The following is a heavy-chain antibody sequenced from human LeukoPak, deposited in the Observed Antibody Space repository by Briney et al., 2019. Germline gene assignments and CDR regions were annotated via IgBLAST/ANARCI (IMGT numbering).Heavy chain of an antibody. CDR1: GGSISSYY. CDR3: ARGKDYYDSSGYYVGGYFDY. D-gene: IGHD3-22*01. Sequence: SETLSLTCTVSGGSISSYYWSWIRQPPGKGLEWIGYIYYSGSTNYNPSLKSRVTISVDTSKNQFSLKLSSVTAADTAVYYCARGKDYYDSSGYYVGGYFDYWGQGTLVTVSP. J-gene: IGHJ4*02. CDR2: IYYSGST. V-gene: IGHV4-59*01.